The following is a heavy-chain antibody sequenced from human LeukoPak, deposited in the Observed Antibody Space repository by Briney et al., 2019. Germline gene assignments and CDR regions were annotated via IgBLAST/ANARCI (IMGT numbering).Heavy chain of an antibody. Sequence: GGSLRLSCAASGFTVSSSYMNWVRQAPGKGLEWVSIIYAGGSTYYAGSVEGRFTISRDNSKNTLYLQMNSLRAEDTAVYYCAREEETVKAFRPWGQGTLVTVSS. D-gene: IGHD3-3*02. J-gene: IGHJ5*02. CDR1: GFTVSSSY. V-gene: IGHV3-53*01. CDR3: AREEETVKAFRP. CDR2: IYAGGST.